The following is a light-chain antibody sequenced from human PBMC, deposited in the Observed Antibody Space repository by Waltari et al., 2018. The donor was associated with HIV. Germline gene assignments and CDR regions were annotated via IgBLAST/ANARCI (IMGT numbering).Light chain of an antibody. V-gene: IGKV1-39*01. CDR1: QNIDNF. J-gene: IGKJ3*01. Sequence: DIQMTQSPSSLSASVGDRVTITCRASQNIDNFLTWYQQKPGKAPTLLISGTSAFQSGVPSRFSGSVSGAEFTLSISSVQPEDFATYYCLQTYGSPLTFGPGTTLEVK. CDR2: GTS. CDR3: LQTYGSPLT.